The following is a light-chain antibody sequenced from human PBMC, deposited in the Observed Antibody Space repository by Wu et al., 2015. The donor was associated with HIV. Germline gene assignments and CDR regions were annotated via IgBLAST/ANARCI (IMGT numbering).Light chain of an antibody. CDR1: QTIHSY. J-gene: IGKJ3*01. CDR3: QQTYSTPRVT. V-gene: IGKV1-39*01. CDR2: GTS. Sequence: DIQLTQSPPSLSASVGDRVTITCRASQTIHSYLNWYQQKPGKAPKLLIYGTSTLQSGVPSRFSGSGSGTDFSLTIRSLQPEDFATYFCQQTYSTPRVTFGPGTTVGI.